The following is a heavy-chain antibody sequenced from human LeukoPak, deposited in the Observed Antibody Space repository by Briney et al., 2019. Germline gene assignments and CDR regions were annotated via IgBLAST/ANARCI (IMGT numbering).Heavy chain of an antibody. D-gene: IGHD2-2*01. Sequence: ASVKVSCKASGYTFTGYYMHWVRQAPGQGLEWMGGIIPIFGTANYAQKFQGRVTITTDESTSTAYMELSSLRSEDTAVYYCAVVNTVVVPAAPNYYYYYMDVWGKGTTVTVSS. V-gene: IGHV1-69*05. J-gene: IGHJ6*03. CDR3: AVVNTVVVPAAPNYYYYYMDV. CDR2: IIPIFGTA. CDR1: GYTFTGYY.